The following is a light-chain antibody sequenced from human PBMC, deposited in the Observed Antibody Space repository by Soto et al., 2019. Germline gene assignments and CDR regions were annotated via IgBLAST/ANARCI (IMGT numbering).Light chain of an antibody. CDR2: GNR. V-gene: IGLV1-40*01. Sequence: QSVLTQPPSVSGAPGQRVTISCTGTSSNIGAGYDVPWYQQFPGTAPKLLIYGNRNRPSGVPDRFSGSKSGTSASLAITGLLAEDEATYYCQSCDSSLSGSGVFGTGTKLTVL. CDR3: QSCDSSLSGSGV. CDR1: SSNIGAGYD. J-gene: IGLJ1*01.